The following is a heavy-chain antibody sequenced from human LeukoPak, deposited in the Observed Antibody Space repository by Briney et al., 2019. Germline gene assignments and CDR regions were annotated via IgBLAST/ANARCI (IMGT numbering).Heavy chain of an antibody. V-gene: IGHV4-34*01. Sequence: PSETLSLTCAVYGGSFSGYYWSWIRQPPGKGLEWIGEIDHSGSTNYNPSLKSRVTISVDTSKNQFSLKLSSVTAADTAVYYCATKTRTYYYGSGSYAWGQGTLVTVSS. J-gene: IGHJ5*02. D-gene: IGHD3-10*01. CDR2: IDHSGST. CDR3: ATKTRTYYYGSGSYA. CDR1: GGSFSGYY.